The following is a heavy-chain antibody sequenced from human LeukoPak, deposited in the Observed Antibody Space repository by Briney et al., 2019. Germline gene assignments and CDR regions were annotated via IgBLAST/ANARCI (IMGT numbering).Heavy chain of an antibody. J-gene: IGHJ6*04. V-gene: IGHV3-23*01. D-gene: IGHD4-17*01. CDR2: VSGTGDDT. Sequence: GSLILSCAASGFIFRDFAMIWVRQAPGKRLVWVSTVSGTGDDTYYSDTVKGRFTMSRDNSENTLDLQMNSLRVEDTAVYYCAKILRPVTSFPQFYFFGMDVWGKGATVTASS. CDR3: AKILRPVTSFPQFYFFGMDV. CDR1: GFIFRDFA.